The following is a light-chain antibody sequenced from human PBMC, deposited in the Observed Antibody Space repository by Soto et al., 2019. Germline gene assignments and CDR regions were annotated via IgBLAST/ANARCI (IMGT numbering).Light chain of an antibody. Sequence: QSALTQPTSVSGSPGQSITISCTGTSSDVGGYGYVSWYQQHPGKAPKLMIYEVINRPSGVSNRFSGSKSGNTASLTISGLQAEDEADYHCSSYTSSSTWVFGGGTKVTVL. CDR1: SSDVGGYGY. V-gene: IGLV2-14*01. CDR2: EVI. J-gene: IGLJ3*02. CDR3: SSYTSSSTWV.